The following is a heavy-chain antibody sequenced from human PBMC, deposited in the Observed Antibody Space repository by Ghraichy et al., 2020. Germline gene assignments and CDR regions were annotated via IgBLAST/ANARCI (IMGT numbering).Heavy chain of an antibody. Sequence: VPGQGFEWMGIVHPSDGTKTYAQKFQGRITMTTDTSTRTVYMDLSSLRSDDTAVYYCTRVALCGGDCYSFVYWGQGTLVTVSS. V-gene: IGHV1-46*03. CDR2: VHPSDGTK. CDR3: TRVALCGGDCYSFVY. D-gene: IGHD2-21*02. J-gene: IGHJ4*02.